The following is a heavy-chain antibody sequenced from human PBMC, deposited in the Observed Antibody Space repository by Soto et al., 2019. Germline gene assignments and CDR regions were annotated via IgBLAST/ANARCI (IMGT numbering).Heavy chain of an antibody. CDR3: AREGVHNYTGYYFGY. D-gene: IGHD1-1*01. V-gene: IGHV3-21*06. Sequence: EVQLVESGGGLVNPGGSLRLSCAASGFTFSYYPLHWVRRAPGKGLEWVSSISGIRDYIRYADSVKGRFTISRDNAKAPLYLQMNSLTAEATAVYYCAREGVHNYTGYYFGYWGQGTLVTVAS. CDR2: ISGIRDYI. CDR1: GFTFSYYP. J-gene: IGHJ4*02.